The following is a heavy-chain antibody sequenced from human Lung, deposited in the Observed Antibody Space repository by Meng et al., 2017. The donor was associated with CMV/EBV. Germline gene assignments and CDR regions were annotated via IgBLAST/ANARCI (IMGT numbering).Heavy chain of an antibody. CDR2: IWFDGSFK. D-gene: IGHD2-2*01. V-gene: IGHV3-33*06. Sequence: GESLKISCAASGFSFSSFAMHWVRQAPGKGLEWVAVIWFDGSFKFYGDSVQGRFTISRDNSKNILYLEMNNLRAEDTAVYYCAKVPCSSTSCYPYYFDYWXQESXVTVSS. CDR1: GFSFSSFA. CDR3: AKVPCSSTSCYPYYFDY. J-gene: IGHJ4*02.